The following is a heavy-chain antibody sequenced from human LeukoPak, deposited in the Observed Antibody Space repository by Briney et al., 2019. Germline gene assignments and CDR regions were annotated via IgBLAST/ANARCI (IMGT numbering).Heavy chain of an antibody. J-gene: IGHJ5*01. V-gene: IGHV4-39*01. CDR1: AGSFISSSHH. D-gene: IGHD5-12*01. CDR2: VYYGRTT. Sequence: PSETLSLTCTVSAGSFISSSHHWGWIRQSPGKGLEWIVTVYYGRTTYYNPSLDGRVTISLDTSANHFSLQLNSVTAADTAVYYCVRHDGRGGATMGALDSWGQGSLVTVSS. CDR3: VRHDGRGGATMGALDS.